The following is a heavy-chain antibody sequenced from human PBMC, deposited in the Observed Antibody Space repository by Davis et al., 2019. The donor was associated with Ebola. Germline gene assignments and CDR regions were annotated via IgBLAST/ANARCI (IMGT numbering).Heavy chain of an antibody. J-gene: IGHJ4*02. CDR1: DGSISNYY. CDR3: ARVGAATGGELDY. V-gene: IGHV4-59*01. CDR2: IYHSGIT. Sequence: SETLSLTCTVSDGSISNYYWRWIRQPPGKGLEWIGYIYHSGITKYNPSLQSRVTISLDTSKNQFSLKLKSMTVADTAVYYCARVGAATGGELDYWGQGSLVIVSS. D-gene: IGHD3-16*01.